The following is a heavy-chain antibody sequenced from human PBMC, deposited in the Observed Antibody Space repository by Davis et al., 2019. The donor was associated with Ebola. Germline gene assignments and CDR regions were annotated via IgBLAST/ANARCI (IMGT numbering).Heavy chain of an antibody. D-gene: IGHD5-18*01. CDR1: GFTFSDYY. CDR3: AKWIHDAFDI. J-gene: IGHJ3*02. CDR2: ISSSGSTI. Sequence: GESLKISCAASGFTFSDYYMSWLRQAPGKGLEWVSYISSSGSTIYYADSVKGRFTISRDNAKNSLYLQMNSLRAEDTAVYYCAKWIHDAFDIWGQGTMVTVSS. V-gene: IGHV3-11*01.